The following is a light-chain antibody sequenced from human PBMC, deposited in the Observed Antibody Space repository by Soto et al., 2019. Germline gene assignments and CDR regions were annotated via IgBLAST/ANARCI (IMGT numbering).Light chain of an antibody. CDR1: QGIGDT. J-gene: IGKJ4*01. CDR2: DTS. V-gene: IGKV3-15*01. CDR3: QPYNNWPLT. Sequence: EVVMRQSPATLSVSPGEGATLPCRASQGIGDTLAWYQHKPGQTPRLLIYDTSTRATGVPTRFSGSRAGAEFTLTINSLQSEDFAVYYCQPYNNWPLTFGGGTKVDIK.